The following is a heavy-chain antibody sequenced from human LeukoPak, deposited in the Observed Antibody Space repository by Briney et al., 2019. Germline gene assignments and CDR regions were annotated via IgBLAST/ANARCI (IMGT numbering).Heavy chain of an antibody. J-gene: IGHJ3*02. CDR2: ISGGST. V-gene: IGHV3-23*01. D-gene: IGHD3-3*01. Sequence: GGSLRLSCAASGFTFSSYAMSWVRQAPGKGLEWASAISGGSTYYADSVKGRFTIFRDDSKNILYLQMNSLRAEDMAVYYCVKDWSRWAFDIWGQGTMVTVSS. CDR1: GFTFSSYA. CDR3: VKDWSRWAFDI.